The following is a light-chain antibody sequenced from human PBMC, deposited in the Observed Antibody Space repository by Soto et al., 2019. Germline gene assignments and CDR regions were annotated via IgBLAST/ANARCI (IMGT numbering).Light chain of an antibody. J-gene: IGLJ1*01. CDR2: EVS. CDR1: SSDVGGYNY. V-gene: IGLV2-14*01. CDR3: SSYTSSSTLI. Sequence: QSVLTPPASVSGSPGQSITISCTGTSSDVGGYNYVSWYQQHPGKAPKLMIYEVSNRPSGVSNRFSGSKSGNTASLTISGXQAEDEADYYCSSYTSSSTLIFGTGTKVTVL.